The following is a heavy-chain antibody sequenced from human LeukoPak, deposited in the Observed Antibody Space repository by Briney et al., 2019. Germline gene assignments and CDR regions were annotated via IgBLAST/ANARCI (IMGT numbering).Heavy chain of an antibody. CDR3: AKVEGWLFSEYYFDY. Sequence: GGSLRLSCAASGFTFSSYGMHWVRQAPGKGLEWVAVISYDGSNKYYADSVKGRFTISRDNSKNTLYLQMNSLRAKDTAVYYCAKVEGWLFSEYYFDYWGQGTLVTVSS. CDR2: ISYDGSNK. J-gene: IGHJ4*02. D-gene: IGHD3-22*01. V-gene: IGHV3-30*18. CDR1: GFTFSSYG.